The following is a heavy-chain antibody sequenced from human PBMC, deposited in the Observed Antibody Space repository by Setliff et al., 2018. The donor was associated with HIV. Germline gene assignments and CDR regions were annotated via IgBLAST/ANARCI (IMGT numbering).Heavy chain of an antibody. Sequence: GGSLRLSCAASGFTFSSYSLTWVRQAPGKGLEWVSSISSSSSYIYYADSVKGRFTSSRDNAKNALYLQMNSLRAEDTAVYYCARYRAAAVTWYFDLWGRGTLVTVSS. J-gene: IGHJ2*01. CDR3: ARYRAAAVTWYFDL. V-gene: IGHV3-21*01. CDR2: ISSSSSYI. D-gene: IGHD6-13*01. CDR1: GFTFSSYS.